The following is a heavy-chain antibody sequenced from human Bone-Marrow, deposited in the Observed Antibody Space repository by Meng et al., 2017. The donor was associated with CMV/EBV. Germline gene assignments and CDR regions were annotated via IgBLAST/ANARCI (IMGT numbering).Heavy chain of an antibody. Sequence: GESLKISCAASGFTFSSYAMHWVRQAPGKGLEWVAVISYDGSNKYYADSVKGRFTISRDNSKNTLYLQMNSLRAEDTAVYYCAKGFYQLPYYYYYGMDVWGQGTTVTVSS. D-gene: IGHD2-2*01. V-gene: IGHV3-30*04. CDR2: ISYDGSNK. CDR3: AKGFYQLPYYYYYGMDV. J-gene: IGHJ6*02. CDR1: GFTFSSYA.